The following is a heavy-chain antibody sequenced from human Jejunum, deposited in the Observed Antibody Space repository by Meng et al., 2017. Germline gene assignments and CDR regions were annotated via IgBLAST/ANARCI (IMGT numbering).Heavy chain of an antibody. CDR3: AKAAAYNLDY. Sequence: QVQLEESGQGLVKPSGTLSLTCAVSGPSVNNPNSYSWVRQSPEKGLEWIGEIFHTGSNNYNPSLKSRVTISIDKSKTLLSLNLRSVTAADTAVYYCAKAAAYNLDYWGQGTLVTVSS. CDR2: IFHTGSN. J-gene: IGHJ4*02. D-gene: IGHD5-24*01. V-gene: IGHV4-4*02. CDR1: GPSVNNPNS.